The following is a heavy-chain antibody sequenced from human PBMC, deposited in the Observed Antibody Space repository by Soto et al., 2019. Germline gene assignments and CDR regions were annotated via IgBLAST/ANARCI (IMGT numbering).Heavy chain of an antibody. CDR3: AKESYDSSGYHIPYYGMDV. CDR2: ISGSGGST. D-gene: IGHD3-22*01. V-gene: IGHV3-23*01. Sequence: GGSLRLSSAASGFTFSSYAMSWVRQAPGKGLEWVSAISGSGGSTYYADSVKGRFTISRDNSKNTLYLQMNSLRAEDTAVYYCAKESYDSSGYHIPYYGMDVWGQGTTVTVSS. J-gene: IGHJ6*02. CDR1: GFTFSSYA.